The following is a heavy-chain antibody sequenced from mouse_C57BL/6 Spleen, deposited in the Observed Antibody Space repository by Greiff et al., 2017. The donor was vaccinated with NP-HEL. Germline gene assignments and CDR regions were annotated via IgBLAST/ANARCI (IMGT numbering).Heavy chain of an antibody. V-gene: IGHV1-78*01. CDR3: ARRDYYGSSSFAY. J-gene: IGHJ3*01. D-gene: IGHD1-1*01. CDR2: IYPRDGST. CDR1: GYTFTDHT. Sequence: VKLMESDAELVKPGASVKISCKVSGYTFTDHTIHWMKQRPEQGLEWIGYIYPRDGSTKYNEKFKGKATLTADKSSSTAYMQLNSLTSEDSAVYFCARRDYYGSSSFAYWGQGTLVTVSA.